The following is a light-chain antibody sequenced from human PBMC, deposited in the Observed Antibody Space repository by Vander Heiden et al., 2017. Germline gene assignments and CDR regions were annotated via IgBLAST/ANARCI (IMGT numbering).Light chain of an antibody. J-gene: IGKJ3*01. V-gene: IGKV2D-26*01. CDR3: MLDAQEQVFT. CDR1: QSLLHSDGYTY. Sequence: EIVMTQTPLALSITPGEQAAISCRSSQSLLHSDGYTYLDWFLQKARLVSTLLIYGVSNRFSGVPDRFSGSGSGTDFTLKISRVEAEDFGIYACMLDAQEQVFTCGPGTRVDMK. CDR2: GVS.